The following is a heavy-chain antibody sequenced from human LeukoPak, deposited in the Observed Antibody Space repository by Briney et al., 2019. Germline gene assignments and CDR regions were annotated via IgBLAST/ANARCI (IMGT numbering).Heavy chain of an antibody. Sequence: GASLRLSCAASGFTFSSYGMSWVRQTPARGLEWVSSLRGDGGTFYSDSVEARFALPRDESRNTVYLQLNNLRVEDTAIYYCAKASWVSHADAVLWGQGTLVTVSS. V-gene: IGHV3-23*01. CDR1: GFTFSSYG. CDR2: LRGDGGT. D-gene: IGHD3-16*01. J-gene: IGHJ4*02. CDR3: AKASWVSHADAVL.